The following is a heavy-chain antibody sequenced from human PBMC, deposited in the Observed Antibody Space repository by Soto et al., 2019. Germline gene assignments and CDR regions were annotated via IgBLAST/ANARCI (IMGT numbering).Heavy chain of an antibody. CDR3: ARDSFDVSWPDNYYYYGMDV. V-gene: IGHV4-31*03. CDR1: GGSISSGGYY. J-gene: IGHJ6*02. D-gene: IGHD6-13*01. Sequence: SETLSLTCTVSGGSISSGGYYWSWIRQHPGKGLEWIGYIYYSGSTYYNPSLKSRVTISVDTSKNQFSLKLSSVTAADTAVYYCARDSFDVSWPDNYYYYGMDVWGQGTTVTVSS. CDR2: IYYSGST.